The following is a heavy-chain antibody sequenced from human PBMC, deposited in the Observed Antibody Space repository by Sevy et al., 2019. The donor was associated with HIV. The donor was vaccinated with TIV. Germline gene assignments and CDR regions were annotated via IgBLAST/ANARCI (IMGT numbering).Heavy chain of an antibody. J-gene: IGHJ4*02. D-gene: IGHD3-22*01. Sequence: GGSLRLSCAASGFTFSSYWMSWVRQAPGKGLEWVANIKQDGSEKYYVDSVKGRFTISRDNAKNSLYLQMNSLRAEDTAVYYCAREANYYDSSGNFDSWGQGTLVTVSS. CDR3: AREANYYDSSGNFDS. CDR1: GFTFSSYW. CDR2: IKQDGSEK. V-gene: IGHV3-7*03.